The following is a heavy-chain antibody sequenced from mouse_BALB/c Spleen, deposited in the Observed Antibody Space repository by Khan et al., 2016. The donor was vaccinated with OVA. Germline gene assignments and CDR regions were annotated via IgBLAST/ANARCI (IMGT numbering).Heavy chain of an antibody. Sequence: QVQLKQSGPELKKPGETVKISCKASGYSFTNYGMNWVKQAPGKGLKWMGWINTYTGEPTYADDFKGRFAFSLDNSANTAYLQINSLKNEDTATYFCARGRYNGTMDYWGQGTSVTVSS. J-gene: IGHJ4*01. CDR1: GYSFTNYG. CDR2: INTYTGEP. V-gene: IGHV9-3-1*01. CDR3: ARGRYNGTMDY. D-gene: IGHD1-1*01.